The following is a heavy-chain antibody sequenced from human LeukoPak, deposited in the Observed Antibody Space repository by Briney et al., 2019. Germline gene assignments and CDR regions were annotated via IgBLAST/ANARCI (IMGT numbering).Heavy chain of an antibody. CDR1: GYTFTSYA. CDR3: ARDIVVVPAVQEDGMDV. J-gene: IGHJ6*04. V-gene: IGHV1-3*01. Sequence: ASVKVSCKASGYTFTSYAMHWVRQAPGQRLAWMGWINAGNGNTKYSQKFQGRVTITRDTSASTAYMELSSLRSEDTAVYYCARDIVVVPAVQEDGMDVWGKGTTVTVSS. D-gene: IGHD2-2*01. CDR2: INAGNGNT.